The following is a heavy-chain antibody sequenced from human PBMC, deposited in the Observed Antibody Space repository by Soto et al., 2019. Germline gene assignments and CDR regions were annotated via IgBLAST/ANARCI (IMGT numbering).Heavy chain of an antibody. J-gene: IGHJ4*02. CDR3: ARGPTDYYDNSGNYFLDY. V-gene: IGHV1-18*01. D-gene: IGHD3-22*01. Sequence: QVQLVQSGAEVKKPGASVKVSCKASGYTFTTYGMSWVRQAPGQGLDWMGWISTYNGNTKYAERLQGRVTMTTDTTTSTAYMELRSLRSDDTAVYYCARGPTDYYDNSGNYFLDYWGQETLVTVSS. CDR1: GYTFTTYG. CDR2: ISTYNGNT.